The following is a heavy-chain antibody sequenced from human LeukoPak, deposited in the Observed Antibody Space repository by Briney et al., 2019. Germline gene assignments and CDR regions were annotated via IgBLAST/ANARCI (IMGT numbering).Heavy chain of an antibody. CDR1: GFTFSNHG. Sequence: GGSLRLSCVASGFTFSNHGMNWVRQAPGKGLEWVSSISTISSYIYYADSVKGRFTISRDNAKKSLYLQMDSLRAEDTAVYYCARQQNYYDSGDYYYVLDYWGQGTLVTVSS. CDR3: ARQQNYYDSGDYYYVLDY. CDR2: ISTISSYI. V-gene: IGHV3-21*01. J-gene: IGHJ4*02. D-gene: IGHD3-22*01.